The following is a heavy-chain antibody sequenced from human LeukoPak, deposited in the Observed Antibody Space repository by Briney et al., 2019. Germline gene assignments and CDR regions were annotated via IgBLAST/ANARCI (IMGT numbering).Heavy chain of an antibody. J-gene: IGHJ3*02. CDR1: GFIFSSYW. CDR2: INSDGSST. CDR3: ARGGYDYVWGSYPLPDAFDI. Sequence: PGGSLRLSCAASGFIFSSYWMHWVRQAPGKGLVWVSRINSDGSSTSYADSVKGRFTISRDNAKNTLYLQMNSLRAEDTAVYYCARGGYDYVWGSYPLPDAFDIWGQGTMVTVSS. D-gene: IGHD3-16*02. V-gene: IGHV3-74*01.